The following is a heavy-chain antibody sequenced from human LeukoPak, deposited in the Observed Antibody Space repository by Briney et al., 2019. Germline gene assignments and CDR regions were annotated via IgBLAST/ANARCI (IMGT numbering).Heavy chain of an antibody. CDR1: GFTFRDYW. Sequence: GGSLRLSCAASGFTFRDYWMSWVRQAPGKGLEWVANIKTDGTEAYYMDSVKGRFNISRDNAKNALYLQMSSLRTEDTAVYYCARDYDFWSGYFDWWGQGTRVTVSP. V-gene: IGHV3-7*05. D-gene: IGHD3-3*01. CDR2: IKTDGTEA. CDR3: ARDYDFWSGYFDW. J-gene: IGHJ4*02.